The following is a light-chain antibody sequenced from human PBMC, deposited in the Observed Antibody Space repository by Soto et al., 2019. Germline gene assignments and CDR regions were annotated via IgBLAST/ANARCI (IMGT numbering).Light chain of an antibody. J-gene: IGKJ4*01. CDR3: QQYGSSLLT. Sequence: EIVLTQSPATLSLSPGERATLSCGASQSVSSSYLAWYQQKPGLAPRLLIYDASSRATGIPDRFGGSGSGTDFTLTISRLEPEDFAVYYCQQYGSSLLTFGGGTKVDIK. CDR2: DAS. V-gene: IGKV3D-20*01. CDR1: QSVSSSY.